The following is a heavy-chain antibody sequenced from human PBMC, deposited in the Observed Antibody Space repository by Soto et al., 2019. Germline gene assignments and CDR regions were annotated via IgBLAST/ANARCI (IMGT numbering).Heavy chain of an antibody. CDR2: INSDGSST. Sequence: PGGSLRLSCAASGFTFSSYWMHWVRQAPGKGLVWVSRINSDGSSTSYADSVKGRFTISRDNAKNTLYLQMNSLKASDTAMYYCARCYSWYRPSYGMDVWGQGTTVTVSS. V-gene: IGHV3-74*01. CDR3: ARCYSWYRPSYGMDV. J-gene: IGHJ6*02. D-gene: IGHD6-13*01. CDR1: GFTFSSYW.